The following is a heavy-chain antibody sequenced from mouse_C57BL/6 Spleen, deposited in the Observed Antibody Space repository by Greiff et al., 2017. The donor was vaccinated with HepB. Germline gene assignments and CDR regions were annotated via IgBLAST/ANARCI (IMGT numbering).Heavy chain of an antibody. D-gene: IGHD1-1*01. CDR1: GYTFTSYW. CDR2: IDPSDSYT. CDR3: ARVRLLRNDFDV. V-gene: IGHV1-50*01. J-gene: IGHJ1*03. Sequence: VQLQQSGAELVKPGASVKLSCKASGYTFTSYWMQWVKQRPGQGLEWIGEIDPSDSYTNYNQKFKGKATLTVDTSSSTAYMQLSSLTSEDSAVYYCARVRLLRNDFDVWGTGTTVTVSS.